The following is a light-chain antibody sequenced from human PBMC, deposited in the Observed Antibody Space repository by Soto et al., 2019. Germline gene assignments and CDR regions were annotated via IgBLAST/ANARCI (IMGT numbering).Light chain of an antibody. CDR3: QQYNNWPLLT. Sequence: EIVLTQSPGTLSLSPGESAALSCRASESVRSYLVWYQQRPGQPPRLLIYDASIRATGIPARFSGSGSGTDFTLTISSLEPEDFAVYYCQQYNNWPLLTFGGGTKVEIK. CDR2: DAS. CDR1: ESVRSY. J-gene: IGKJ4*01. V-gene: IGKV3-11*01.